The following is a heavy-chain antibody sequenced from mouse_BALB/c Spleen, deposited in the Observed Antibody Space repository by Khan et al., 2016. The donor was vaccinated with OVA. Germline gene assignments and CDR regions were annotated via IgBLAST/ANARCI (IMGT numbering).Heavy chain of an antibody. J-gene: IGHJ4*01. CDR1: GFSLTTYG. CDR2: IWGDGST. Sequence: QVQLKQSGPGLVAPSQSLSITCSISGFSLTTYGVNWVRQPPGKGLEWLGVIWGDGSTNYHSTLKSRLIISKDNSKRQVFLTLNSLQTDDTATYYCAKFPPDYYSMDYWGQGTSVTVSS. V-gene: IGHV2-3*01. CDR3: AKFPPDYYSMDY.